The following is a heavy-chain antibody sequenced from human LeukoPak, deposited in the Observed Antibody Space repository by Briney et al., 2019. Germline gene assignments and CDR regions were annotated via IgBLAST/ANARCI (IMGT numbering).Heavy chain of an antibody. CDR2: IDYSGST. V-gene: IGHV4-59*01. CDR1: GDSFRSYC. CDR3: ARGGIVKSRTNWFDP. J-gene: IGHJ5*02. Sequence: SETLSLTCSVSGDSFRSYCWSWTRQPPGKGPECIGYIDYSGSTNYNPSLKRRITMSIDTSKNQFSLNLRSVTAGDTAVYYCARGGIVKSRTNWFDPWGQGTLVTVSS. D-gene: IGHD1-26*01.